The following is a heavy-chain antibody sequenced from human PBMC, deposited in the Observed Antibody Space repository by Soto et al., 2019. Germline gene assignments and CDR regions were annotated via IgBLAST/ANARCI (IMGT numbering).Heavy chain of an antibody. Sequence: QVQLQQWGAGLLKPSETLSLTCAVYGGSFSGYYWSWIRQPPGKGLEWIGEINHSGSTNYNPSLKSRVTISVDTSKNQFSLKLSSVTAADTAVYYFARGKNSVFWSGYPNRYFDYWGQGTLVTVSS. CDR2: INHSGST. D-gene: IGHD3-3*01. V-gene: IGHV4-34*01. CDR3: ARGKNSVFWSGYPNRYFDY. CDR1: GGSFSGYY. J-gene: IGHJ4*02.